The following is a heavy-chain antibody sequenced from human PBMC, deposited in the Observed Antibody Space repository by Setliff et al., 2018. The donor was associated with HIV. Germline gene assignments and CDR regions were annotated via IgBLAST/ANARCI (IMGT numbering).Heavy chain of an antibody. V-gene: IGHV3-48*03. CDR2: ISSTGNTI. J-gene: IGHJ3*01. Sequence: GGSLRLSCAASGFTLSSYEMNWFRQAPGKGLEWISYISSTGNTIYYANSVVGRFIISRDNTKKSVFLQMSSLRDEDTAVYFCARDRNYDAFDLWGQGTMVTVSS. D-gene: IGHD1-7*01. CDR3: ARDRNYDAFDL. CDR1: GFTLSSYE.